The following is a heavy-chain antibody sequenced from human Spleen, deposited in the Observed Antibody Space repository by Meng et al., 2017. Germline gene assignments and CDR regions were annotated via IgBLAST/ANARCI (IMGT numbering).Heavy chain of an antibody. CDR2: IGHSGFT. J-gene: IGHJ5*02. CDR1: GGSIGTGAYY. CDR3: VRSSAWVRTGFDP. V-gene: IGHV4-39*01. D-gene: IGHD3-22*01. Sequence: QVQLQESGPGLVKPSQTLSLTCTVFGGSIGTGAYYWGWIRQAPGKGLEWIGSIGHSGFTYYTPSVRSRVTVPIDTSKNQFSLKLTSVTAADTAVYFCVRSSAWVRTGFDPWGQGTLVTVSS.